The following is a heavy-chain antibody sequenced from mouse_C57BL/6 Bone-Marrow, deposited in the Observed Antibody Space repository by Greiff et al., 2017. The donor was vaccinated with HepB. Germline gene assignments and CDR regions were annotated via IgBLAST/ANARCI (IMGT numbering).Heavy chain of an antibody. V-gene: IGHV1-22*01. CDR3: GRGYDYDVGYYAMDY. J-gene: IGHJ4*01. CDR1: GYTFTDYN. CDR2: INPNNGGT. Sequence: EVKLQESGPELVKPGASVKMSCKASGYTFTDYNMHWVKQSHGKSLEWIGYINPNNGGTSYNQKFKGKATLTVNKSSSTAYMELRSLTSEDSAVYYCGRGYDYDVGYYAMDYWGQGTSVTVSS. D-gene: IGHD2-4*01.